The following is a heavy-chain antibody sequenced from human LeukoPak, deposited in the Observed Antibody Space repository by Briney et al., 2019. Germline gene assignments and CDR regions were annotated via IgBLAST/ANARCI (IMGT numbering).Heavy chain of an antibody. D-gene: IGHD3-9*01. CDR2: IYYSGST. V-gene: IGHV4-30-4*01. J-gene: IGHJ4*02. CDR1: GGSISSGDYY. Sequence: SETLSLTCTVSGGSISSGDYYWSWIRQPPGKGLEWIGYIYYSGSTYYNPSLKSRVTISVDTSKNQFSLRLSSVTAADTAVYYCARVQKYYDILTLDYWGQGTLVTVSS. CDR3: ARVQKYYDILTLDY.